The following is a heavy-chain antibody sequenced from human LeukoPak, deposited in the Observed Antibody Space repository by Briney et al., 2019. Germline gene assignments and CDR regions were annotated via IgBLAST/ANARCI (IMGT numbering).Heavy chain of an antibody. J-gene: IGHJ5*01. CDR2: INPDGSST. CDR1: GFTFSNHW. D-gene: IGHD3-10*01. CDR3: VKDLGGFRDS. V-gene: IGHV3-74*01. Sequence: GGSLRLSCAASGFTFSNHWMHWVRQAPGQGLAWVSRINPDGSSTSYADSVKGRFTISRDNAKNTLYLQMNSLRAEDTAVYYCVKDLGGFRDSCGQGTLVTVPS.